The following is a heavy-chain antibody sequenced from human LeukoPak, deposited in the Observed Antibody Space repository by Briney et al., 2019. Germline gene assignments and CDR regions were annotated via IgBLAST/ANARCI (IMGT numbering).Heavy chain of an antibody. J-gene: IGHJ5*02. CDR3: ARGGHTFSSGTWYFDP. D-gene: IGHD6-13*01. V-gene: IGHV1-2*02. Sequence: ASVKVSCKASGYTFTGYYMHWVRQAPGQGLEWMGWINPNSGGTNYAQKFQGRVTMTRDTSISTAYMELTRLRSDDTAVYYCARGGHTFSSGTWYFDPWGQGTLVTVSS. CDR1: GYTFTGYY. CDR2: INPNSGGT.